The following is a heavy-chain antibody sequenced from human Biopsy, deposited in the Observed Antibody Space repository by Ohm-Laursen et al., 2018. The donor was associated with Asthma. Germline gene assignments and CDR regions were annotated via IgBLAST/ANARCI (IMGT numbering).Heavy chain of an antibody. V-gene: IGHV1-24*01. CDR2: HDHEEGGT. CDR3: ASDFPKDYVRYNFQF. Sequence: ASVKISCKFSGYSLTDLSMHWVRQAPGQGLEWMGGHDHEEGGTVNARRFQGRVTMTEDTSTDTAYMELSSLSSDDTAVYYCASDFPKDYVRYNFQFWGQGTLVTVSS. CDR1: GYSLTDLS. D-gene: IGHD4-17*01. J-gene: IGHJ4*02.